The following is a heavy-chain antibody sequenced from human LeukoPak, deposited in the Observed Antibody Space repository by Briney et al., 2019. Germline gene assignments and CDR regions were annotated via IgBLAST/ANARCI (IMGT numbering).Heavy chain of an antibody. V-gene: IGHV1-69*13. CDR1: GGTFSSYA. CDR2: IIPIFGTV. CDR3: ARQYCSSTSCHYKYGMDV. D-gene: IGHD2-2*01. Sequence: ASVKVSCKASGGTFSSYAISWVRQAPGQGLEWMGGIIPIFGTVNYAQKFQGRVTITADESTSTAYMELSTLRSEDTAVYYCARQYCSSTSCHYKYGMDVWGQGTTVTVSS. J-gene: IGHJ6*02.